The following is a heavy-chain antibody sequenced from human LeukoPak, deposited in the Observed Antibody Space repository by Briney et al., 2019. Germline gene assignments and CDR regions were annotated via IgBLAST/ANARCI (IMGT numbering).Heavy chain of an antibody. CDR2: LGKSGST. D-gene: IGHD2-2*01. CDR3: AKGEYQLHTDY. J-gene: IGHJ4*02. Sequence: PGGSLRLSCAASGFTFNYYAMSWVRRAPGKGLEWVSTLGKSGSTYYADSVKGRFTISRDNSKNTLYLQMNSLRAEDTAVYYCAKGEYQLHTDYWGQGTLVTVSS. CDR1: GFTFNYYA. V-gene: IGHV3-23*01.